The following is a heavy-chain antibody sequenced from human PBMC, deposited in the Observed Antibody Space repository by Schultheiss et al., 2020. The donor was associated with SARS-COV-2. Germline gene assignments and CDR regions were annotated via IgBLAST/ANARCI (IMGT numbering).Heavy chain of an antibody. CDR2: ISGSGGST. CDR3: ALVGATSPTYYYGMDV. V-gene: IGHV3-23*01. Sequence: GGSLRLSCAASGFTFSNAWMSWVRQAPGKGLEWVSAISGSGGSTYYADSVKGRFTISRDNAKNTLYLQMNSLRAEDTAVYYCALVGATSPTYYYGMDVWGQGTTVTVSS. J-gene: IGHJ6*02. D-gene: IGHD1-26*01. CDR1: GFTFSNAW.